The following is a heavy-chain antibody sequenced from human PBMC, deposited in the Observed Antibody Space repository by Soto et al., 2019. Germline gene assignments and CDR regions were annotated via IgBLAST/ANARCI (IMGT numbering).Heavy chain of an antibody. J-gene: IGHJ4*02. D-gene: IGHD6-13*01. CDR2: ISGSGGTA. CDR1: GSTFSTYA. Sequence: PGGSLRLSCAASGSTFSTYAMNWVRQAPGKGLEWVSVISGSGGTAYYADSVKGRFTTSRDNSRNTLYLQMNSLRAEDTAVYYCAKDRDSSTKVLAYWGQGTLVTVSS. CDR3: AKDRDSSTKVLAY. V-gene: IGHV3-23*01.